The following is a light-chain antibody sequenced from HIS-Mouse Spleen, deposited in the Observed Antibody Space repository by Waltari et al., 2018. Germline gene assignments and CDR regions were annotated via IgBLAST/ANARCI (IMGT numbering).Light chain of an antibody. Sequence: QSVLTQPPSASGSPGQRVTIPCSGSSHNIGSNYVYWYQTLPGTAPKLLIYRNNQRPSGVPDRFSGSKSGTSASLAISGLRSEDEADYYCAAWDDSLSGPVFGGGTKLTVL. CDR3: AAWDDSLSGPV. CDR2: RNN. V-gene: IGLV1-47*01. J-gene: IGLJ3*02. CDR1: SHNIGSNY.